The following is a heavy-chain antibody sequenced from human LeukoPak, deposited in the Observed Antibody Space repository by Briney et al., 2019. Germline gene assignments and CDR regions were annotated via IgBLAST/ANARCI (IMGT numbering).Heavy chain of an antibody. CDR1: GDSVSSNTPA. Sequence: SQTLSLTCAISGDSVSSNTPAWNWSRQSPSRGLEWLGRTYYRSKWYNDYAVSVRSRITINPDTAKNQFSLQLNSVTPEDTAVYYCARQQRGAFDYWGQGTLVTVSS. V-gene: IGHV6-1*01. CDR2: TYYRSKWYN. D-gene: IGHD6-13*01. J-gene: IGHJ4*02. CDR3: ARQQRGAFDY.